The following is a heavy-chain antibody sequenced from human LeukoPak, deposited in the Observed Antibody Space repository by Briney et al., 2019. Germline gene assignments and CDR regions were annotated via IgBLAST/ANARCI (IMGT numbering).Heavy chain of an antibody. CDR1: GGSISSYY. CDR3: ARTVATIPPEPFDY. D-gene: IGHD5-24*01. Sequence: SETLSLTCTVSGGSISSYYWSWIRQPPGKGLEWIGYIYYSGSTNYNPSLKSRVTISVGTSKNQFSLKLSSVTAADTAVYYCARTVATIPPEPFDYWGQGTLVTVSS. V-gene: IGHV4-59*01. CDR2: IYYSGST. J-gene: IGHJ4*02.